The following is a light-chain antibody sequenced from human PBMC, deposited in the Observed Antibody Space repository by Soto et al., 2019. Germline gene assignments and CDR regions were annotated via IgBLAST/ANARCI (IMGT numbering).Light chain of an antibody. CDR1: SSNIGSNY. J-gene: IGLJ2*01. Sequence: QSVLTQPPSASGTPGQRVTISCSGSSSNIGSNYVFWYQPLPGTAPKVLMYRNSQRPSGVPDRFSGSKSGTSASLAISGLRSEDEADYYCASWDDSLSGFVVFGGGTKLTVL. V-gene: IGLV1-47*01. CDR2: RNS. CDR3: ASWDDSLSGFVV.